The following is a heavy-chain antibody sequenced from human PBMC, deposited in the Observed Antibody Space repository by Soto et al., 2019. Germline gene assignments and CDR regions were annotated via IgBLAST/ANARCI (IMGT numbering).Heavy chain of an antibody. CDR2: ISYDGSNR. D-gene: IGHD3-10*01. CDR3: ARGYSSGSPYDIFGVAV. Sequence: QEQLAESGGGVVQPGRSLRLSCAASGFTFSSFGMHWVRQAPGKGLEWVAVISYDGSNRYYADSVKGRFTLSRDNSKNALNQQMNSLRGEDTAVYSCARGYSSGSPYDIFGVAVWGKGTTVIVSS. V-gene: IGHV3-30*03. CDR1: GFTFSSFG. J-gene: IGHJ6*04.